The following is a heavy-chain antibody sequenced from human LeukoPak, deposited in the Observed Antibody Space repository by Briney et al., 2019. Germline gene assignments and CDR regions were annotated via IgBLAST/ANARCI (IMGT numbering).Heavy chain of an antibody. J-gene: IGHJ4*02. CDR3: ARASMVRGVIYYFDY. D-gene: IGHD3-10*01. Sequence: GGSLRLSCAAPGFTFSDHYMSWIRQAPGKGLEWVSYISSSGSTIYYADSVKGRFTISRDNAKNSLYLQMNSLRAEDTAVYYCARASMVRGVIYYFDYWGQGTLVTVSS. CDR1: GFTFSDHY. V-gene: IGHV3-11*01. CDR2: ISSSGSTI.